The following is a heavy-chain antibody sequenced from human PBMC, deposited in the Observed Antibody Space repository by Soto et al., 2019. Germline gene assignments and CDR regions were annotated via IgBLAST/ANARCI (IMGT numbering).Heavy chain of an antibody. Sequence: EVQLVESGGGLVQPGGSLRLSCAASGFTFSTYWMSWVRRTPGKGLEWVANIKQDGTEKYYVDSVRGRLTVSRDNAKSSLYLQMNSLGVEDTAVYYCTTSPHRDSERVFVWGQGTAVTAS. J-gene: IGHJ6*02. D-gene: IGHD1-26*01. CDR2: IKQDGTEK. V-gene: IGHV3-7*01. CDR3: TTSPHRDSERVFV. CDR1: GFTFSTYW.